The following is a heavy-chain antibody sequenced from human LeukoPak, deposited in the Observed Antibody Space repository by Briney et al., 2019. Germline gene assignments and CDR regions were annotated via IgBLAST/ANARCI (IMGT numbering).Heavy chain of an antibody. CDR2: ISSSGSTM. J-gene: IGHJ6*03. V-gene: IGHV3-48*03. CDR3: ARSPAGANYYLDV. CDR1: GFTFSSYE. Sequence: GGSLRLSCAASGFTFSSYEMNWVRQAPGRGLEWVSYISSSGSTMYYADSVKGRFTISRDNAKNSLSLQMNSLRAEDTAVYYCARSPAGANYYLDVWGKGTTVTISS. D-gene: IGHD1-14*01.